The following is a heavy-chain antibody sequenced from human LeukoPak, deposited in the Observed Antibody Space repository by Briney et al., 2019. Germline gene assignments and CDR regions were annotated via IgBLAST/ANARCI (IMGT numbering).Heavy chain of an antibody. Sequence: GGSLRLSCAASGFTFSSYGMHWVRQAPGKGLEWVAVIWYDGSNKYYADSVKGRFTISRDNSKNTLYLQMNSLRAEDTAVYYCTSRGVIFGGFDYWGQGTLVTVSS. CDR1: GFTFSSYG. V-gene: IGHV3-33*01. J-gene: IGHJ4*02. D-gene: IGHD3-10*01. CDR3: TSRGVIFGGFDY. CDR2: IWYDGSNK.